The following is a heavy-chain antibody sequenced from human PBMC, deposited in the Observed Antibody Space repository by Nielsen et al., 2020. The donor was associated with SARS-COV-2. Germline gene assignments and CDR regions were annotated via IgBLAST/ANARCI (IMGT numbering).Heavy chain of an antibody. J-gene: IGHJ6*02. V-gene: IGHV3-74*03. D-gene: IGHD4-11*01. CDR1: GFTFSTYW. Sequence: GESLKISCAASGFTFSTYWMHWVRQVPGKGLVWVSGINSDGGSTKYVDSVKGRFTISRDNAQNSLYLQMNSLRAEDTAVYYCARGPYTRYGMDVWGQGTTVTVSS. CDR2: INSDGGST. CDR3: ARGPYTRYGMDV.